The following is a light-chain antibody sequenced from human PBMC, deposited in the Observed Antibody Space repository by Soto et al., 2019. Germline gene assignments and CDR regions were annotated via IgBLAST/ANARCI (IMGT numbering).Light chain of an antibody. Sequence: DIQMTQSPSSLSASVRDRVTITCRASQSISSNLNWYQQKLGKAPELLIYAASSLQTGVPSRFSGSGSGTDFTLTISSLQPEDFVTYFCQQSYSTPYTFGQGTKLELK. V-gene: IGKV1-39*01. J-gene: IGKJ2*01. CDR3: QQSYSTPYT. CDR1: QSISSN. CDR2: AAS.